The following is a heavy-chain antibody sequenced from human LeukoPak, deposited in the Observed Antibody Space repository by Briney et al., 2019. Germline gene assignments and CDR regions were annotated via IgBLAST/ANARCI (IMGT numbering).Heavy chain of an antibody. Sequence: SETLSLTCAVYGGSFSGYYWSWIRQPPGKGLEWIGYIYYSGSTNYNPSLKSRVTISVDTSKNQFSLKLSSVTAADTAVYYCAVIAAAGPFFDYWGQGTLVTVSS. CDR2: IYYSGST. CDR3: AVIAAAGPFFDY. CDR1: GGSFSGYY. J-gene: IGHJ4*02. D-gene: IGHD6-13*01. V-gene: IGHV4-59*08.